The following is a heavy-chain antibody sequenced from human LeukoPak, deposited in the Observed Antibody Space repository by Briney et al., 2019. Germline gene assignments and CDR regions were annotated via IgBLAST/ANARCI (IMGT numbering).Heavy chain of an antibody. CDR3: AGSMEWFPYYFDY. Sequence: SETLSLTCAVYGGSFSGYYWSWIRQPPGKGLEWIGEINHSGSTNYNPSLKSRVTISVDTSKNQFSLKLSSVTAADTAVYYCAGSMEWFPYYFDYWGQGTLVTVSS. V-gene: IGHV4-34*01. CDR1: GGSFSGYY. D-gene: IGHD3-3*01. J-gene: IGHJ4*02. CDR2: INHSGST.